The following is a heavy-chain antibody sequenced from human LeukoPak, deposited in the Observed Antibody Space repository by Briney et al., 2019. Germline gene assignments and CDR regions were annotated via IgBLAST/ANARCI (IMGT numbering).Heavy chain of an antibody. CDR1: GFTLSSYW. CDR2: INSDGSGI. V-gene: IGHV3-74*01. Sequence: GGSLRLSCAVSGFTLSSYWMHWVRQLPGKGLVWVSRINSDGSGISYAGSVKGRFTISRDNAKNTLYLQMNSLRAEDTAVYYCARGNAHAFDIWGQGTMVTASS. CDR3: ARGNAHAFDI. J-gene: IGHJ3*02.